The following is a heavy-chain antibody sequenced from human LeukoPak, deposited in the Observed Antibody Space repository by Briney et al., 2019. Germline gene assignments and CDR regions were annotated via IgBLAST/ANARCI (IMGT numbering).Heavy chain of an antibody. D-gene: IGHD3-22*01. V-gene: IGHV5-51*01. CDR2: IYPGDSDT. CDR3: ARSITMIVVVIGFDAFDI. CDR1: GYSFTSYW. Sequence: GESLKISCKGSGYSFTSYWIGWVRQMPGKGLEWMGIIYPGDSDTRYSPSFQGQVTISADKSISTAYLQWSSLKASDTAMYYCARSITMIVVVIGFDAFDIWGQGTMVTVSS. J-gene: IGHJ3*02.